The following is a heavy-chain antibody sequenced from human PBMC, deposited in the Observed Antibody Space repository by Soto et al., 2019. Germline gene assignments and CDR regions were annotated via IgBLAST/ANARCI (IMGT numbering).Heavy chain of an antibody. CDR3: AREIDRHIDF. Sequence: GGSLRLSCAASGFTFSDYSMNWVRQAPGRGLEWVSYISSSGFTIHYADSVKGRFTISRDNAKNTLYLQMDSLRVEDTAVYFCAREIDRHIDFWGPGTLVNVAS. V-gene: IGHV3-48*04. CDR2: ISSSGFTI. J-gene: IGHJ4*02. CDR1: GFTFSDYS.